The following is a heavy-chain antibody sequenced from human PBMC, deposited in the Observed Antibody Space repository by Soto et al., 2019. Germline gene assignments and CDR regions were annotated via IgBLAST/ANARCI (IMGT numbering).Heavy chain of an antibody. CDR3: ARYRISGSWSKFDY. CDR2: IYYNGST. Sequence: TSETLSLTCRVSGLPLSSASYYWRWIRPHPGKGLEWVGNIYYNGSTYYSPPLKSRVTVWFDTSKNQFSLRLTSVTAADTAVYYCARYRISGSWSKFDYWGQGTRVTVSS. CDR1: GLPLSSASYY. J-gene: IGHJ4*02. D-gene: IGHD6-13*01. V-gene: IGHV4-31*03.